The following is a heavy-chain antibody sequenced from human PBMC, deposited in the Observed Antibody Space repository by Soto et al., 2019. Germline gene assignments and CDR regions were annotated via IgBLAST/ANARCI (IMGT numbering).Heavy chain of an antibody. V-gene: IGHV4-34*01. J-gene: IGHJ5*02. CDR1: GGSFSGYY. Sequence: PSETLSLTCAVYGGSFSGYYWSWIRQPPGEGLEWIGEINHSGSTNYNPSLKSRVTISVDTSKNQFSLKLSSVTAADTAVYYCARGTESAYDFWSGYYYWFDPWGQGTLVTVSS. D-gene: IGHD3-3*01. CDR3: ARGTESAYDFWSGYYYWFDP. CDR2: INHSGST.